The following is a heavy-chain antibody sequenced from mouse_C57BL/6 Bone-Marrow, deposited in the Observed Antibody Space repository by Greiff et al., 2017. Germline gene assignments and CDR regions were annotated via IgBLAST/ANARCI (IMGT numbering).Heavy chain of an antibody. J-gene: IGHJ1*03. Sequence: QVQLQQPGAELVRPGTSVKLSCKASGYTFTSYWMHWVKQRPGQGLEWIGVIDPSDSYPNYNQKFKGKATLTVDTSSRPAYMQRSSLTSEDSAFYYCARWLLRDWYFDVWGTGTTVTVSS. CDR2: IDPSDSYP. V-gene: IGHV1-59*01. CDR1: GYTFTSYW. D-gene: IGHD2-3*01. CDR3: ARWLLRDWYFDV.